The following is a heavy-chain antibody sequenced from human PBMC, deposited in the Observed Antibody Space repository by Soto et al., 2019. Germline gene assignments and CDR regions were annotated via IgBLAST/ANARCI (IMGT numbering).Heavy chain of an antibody. J-gene: IGHJ6*03. CDR3: ARLDYYGSGSYPKTYYYYYMDV. Sequence: ASVKVSCKASGYTFTSYYMHWVRQAPGQGLEWMGIINPSGGSTSYAQKFQGRVTMTRDTSTSTAYMELRSLRSDDTAVYYCARLDYYGSGSYPKTYYYYYMDVWGKGTTVTVSS. V-gene: IGHV1-46*01. D-gene: IGHD3-10*01. CDR2: INPSGGST. CDR1: GYTFTSYY.